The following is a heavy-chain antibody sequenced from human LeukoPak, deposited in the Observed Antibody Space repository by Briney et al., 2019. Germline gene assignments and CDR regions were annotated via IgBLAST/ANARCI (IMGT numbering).Heavy chain of an antibody. J-gene: IGHJ6*04. V-gene: IGHV3-30*18. CDR1: GFPFSDYG. Sequence: GGSLRLSCAASGFPFSDYGMYWVRQAPGKGLEWLAVISHDGNNKYYADSVKGRFTISRDNSKNTLYLQMNSLRAEDTAVYYCAKPLSYYYGSGSYQDVWGKGTTVTIPS. CDR2: ISHDGNNK. D-gene: IGHD3-10*01. CDR3: AKPLSYYYGSGSYQDV.